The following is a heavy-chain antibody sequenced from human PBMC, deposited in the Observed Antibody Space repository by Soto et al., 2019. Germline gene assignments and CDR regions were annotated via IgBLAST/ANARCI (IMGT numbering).Heavy chain of an antibody. CDR3: AKDHDEDFSYDLDYVNS. CDR2: ISGSGGST. CDR1: GFTFSSYA. Sequence: SLRLSCAASGFTFSSYAMSWVRQAPGKGLEWVSAISGSGGSTYYADSVKGRFTISRDNAKKSLFLQMNSLTVEDTALYYCAKDHDEDFSYDLDYVNSWGQGTLVTVSS. D-gene: IGHD5-12*01. V-gene: IGHV3-23*01. J-gene: IGHJ4*02.